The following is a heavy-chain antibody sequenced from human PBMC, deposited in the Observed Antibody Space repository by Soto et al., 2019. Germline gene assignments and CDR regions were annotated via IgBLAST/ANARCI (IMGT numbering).Heavy chain of an antibody. CDR1: GGSISSGGYY. J-gene: IGHJ4*02. D-gene: IGHD1-1*01. CDR3: ARASRTGTTAGAFDS. CDR2: IYYSGST. V-gene: IGHV4-31*03. Sequence: QVQLQESGPGLVKPSQTLSLTCTVSGGSISSGGYYWSWIRQHPGKGLEWIGYIYYSGSTYYNPSLKGRVTISVDTSKIQFSLKLSSVTAAGTAVYYCARASRTGTTAGAFDSWGQGTLVTVSS.